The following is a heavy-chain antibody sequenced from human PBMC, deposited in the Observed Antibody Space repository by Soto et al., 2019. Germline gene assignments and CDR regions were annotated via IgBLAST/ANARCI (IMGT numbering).Heavy chain of an antibody. CDR3: ARVYCSRGSCYGLDY. CDR1: GYTFTSYY. CDR2: INPSGST. D-gene: IGHD2-15*01. Sequence: GVSVKVSCKASGYTFTSYYLHWVRQAAGQGLEWMGIINPSGSTTYAQKFQGRVTMTRDTSTSTVYMELSSLRSDDTAVYSCARVYCSRGSCYGLDYWPQATLVTVSS. V-gene: IGHV1-46*01. J-gene: IGHJ4*02.